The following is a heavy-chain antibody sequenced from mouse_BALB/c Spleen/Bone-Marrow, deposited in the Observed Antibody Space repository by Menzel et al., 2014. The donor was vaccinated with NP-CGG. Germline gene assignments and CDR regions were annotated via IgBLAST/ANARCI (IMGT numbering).Heavy chain of an antibody. J-gene: IGHJ4*01. CDR2: IDPANGNT. CDR3: ARCEYYAMDY. V-gene: IGHV14-3*02. CDR1: GFNIKDTY. Sequence: EVQLVESGAELVKPGASVKLSCTASGFNIKDTYMHWVKRRPEQGLEWIGRIDPANGNTKYDPKFQGKANITADTSSNKACLQLSDLTSEDTAVYYCARCEYYAMDYWGQGTSVTVSS.